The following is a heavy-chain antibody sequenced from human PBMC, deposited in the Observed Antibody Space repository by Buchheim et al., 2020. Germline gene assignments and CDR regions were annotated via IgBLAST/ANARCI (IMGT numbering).Heavy chain of an antibody. CDR1: GYSFTNYW. J-gene: IGHJ4*02. CDR3: ARGNSGYWDY. Sequence: EVQLVQSGAEVRKPGESLKISCQGSGYSFTNYWIGWVRQMPGNGLEWVGIMNHADSDTRYSPSFQGQVNISADQSISTAYLQWGSLKAADTAMYYCARGNSGYWDYWGQGTL. CDR2: MNHADSDT. V-gene: IGHV5-51*01. D-gene: IGHD3-22*01.